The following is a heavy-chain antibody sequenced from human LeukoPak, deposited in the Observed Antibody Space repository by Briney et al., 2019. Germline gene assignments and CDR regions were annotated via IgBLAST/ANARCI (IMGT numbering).Heavy chain of an antibody. D-gene: IGHD3-16*01. CDR1: GYTFTSYA. CDR2: ISYDGSNK. Sequence: SCKASGYTFTSYAMHWVRQAPGKGLEWVAVISYDGSNKYYADSVKGRFTISRDNSKNTLYLQMNSLRAEDTAVYYCARDGFGTGSNWGQGTLVTVSS. J-gene: IGHJ4*02. CDR3: ARDGFGTGSN. V-gene: IGHV3-30-3*01.